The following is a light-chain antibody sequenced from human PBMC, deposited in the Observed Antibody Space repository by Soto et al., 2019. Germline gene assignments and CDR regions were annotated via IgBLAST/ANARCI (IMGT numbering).Light chain of an antibody. J-gene: IGKJ4*01. CDR1: QSVSSSY. CDR3: QQYNNWSPELT. CDR2: GAS. V-gene: IGKV3D-15*01. Sequence: EIVLTQSPGTLSLSPGERATLSCRASQSVSSSYLAWYQQKPGQAPRLLIYGASSRATGIPARFSGSGSGTEFTLTISSLQSEDFAVYYCQQYNNWSPELTFGGGTKVDIK.